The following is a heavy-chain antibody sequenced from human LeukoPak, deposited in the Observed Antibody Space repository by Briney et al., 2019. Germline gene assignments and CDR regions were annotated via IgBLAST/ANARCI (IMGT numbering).Heavy chain of an antibody. D-gene: IGHD1-1*01. J-gene: IGHJ3*02. V-gene: IGHV3-33*06. CDR1: GFTFSSYG. CDR3: AKEGERSHAFDT. CDR2: IWYDGSNK. Sequence: PGGSLRLSCAASGFTFSSYGMHWVRQAPGKGLEWVAVIWYDGSNKYYADSVKGRFTISRDNSKNTLYLQMNSLRAEDTAVYYCAKEGERSHAFDTWGQGTMVTVSS.